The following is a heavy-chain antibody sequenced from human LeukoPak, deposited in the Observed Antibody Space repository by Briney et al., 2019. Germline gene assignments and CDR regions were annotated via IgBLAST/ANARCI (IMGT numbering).Heavy chain of an antibody. CDR3: ARVSYYDSSGYYFLSYVDY. V-gene: IGHV3-7*03. CDR2: IKQDGSEK. CDR1: GFTFSSYW. Sequence: GGSLRLSCAASGFTFSSYWMSWVRQAPGKGLEWVANIKQDGSEKYYVDSVKGRFTISRDNAKNSLYLQMNSLRAEDTAVYYCARVSYYDSSGYYFLSYVDYWGQGTLVTVSS. J-gene: IGHJ4*02. D-gene: IGHD3-22*01.